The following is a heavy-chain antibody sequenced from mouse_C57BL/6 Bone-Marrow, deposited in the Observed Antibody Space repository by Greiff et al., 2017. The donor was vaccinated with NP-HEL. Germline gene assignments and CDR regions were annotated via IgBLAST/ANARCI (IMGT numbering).Heavy chain of an antibody. D-gene: IGHD3-2*02. CDR3: AREAAQAPWFAY. J-gene: IGHJ3*01. V-gene: IGHV3-1*01. CDR2: ISYSGST. CDR1: GYSITSGYD. Sequence: EVMLVESGPGMVKPSQSLSLTCTVTGYSITSGYDWHWIRHFPGNKLEWMGYISYSGSTNYNPSLKSRISITHDTSKNHFFLKLNSVTTEDTATYYCAREAAQAPWFAYWGQGTLVTVSA.